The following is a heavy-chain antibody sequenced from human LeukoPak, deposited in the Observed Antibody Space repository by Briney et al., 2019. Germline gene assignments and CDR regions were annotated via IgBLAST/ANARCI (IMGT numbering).Heavy chain of an antibody. CDR2: ITGSGDDT. CDR3: AKGSRSSRPYYFDF. V-gene: IGHV3-23*01. D-gene: IGHD3-10*01. J-gene: IGHJ4*02. CDR1: GFTFNKYA. Sequence: PGGSLRLSCTASGFTFNKYAMTWVRQAPGKGLDWVSAITGSGDDTYHADSVKGRFTISRDNSKNTLYLQMNSLRAEDTAVYYCAKGSRSSRPYYFDFWGQEILVTVSS.